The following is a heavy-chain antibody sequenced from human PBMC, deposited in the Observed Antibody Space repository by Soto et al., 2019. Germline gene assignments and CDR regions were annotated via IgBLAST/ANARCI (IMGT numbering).Heavy chain of an antibody. CDR3: ARHVDPSKRRTYVMYV. CDR2: IDPSDSYT. V-gene: IGHV5-10-1*01. Sequence: GQSLKISCKGSGYSFTSYWISWVRQMPGKGLEWMGRIDPSDSYTNYSPSFQGHVTISADKSISTAYLQWSSLKASDTAMYYCARHVDPSKRRTYVMYVWGQGTTVT. CDR1: GYSFTSYW. J-gene: IGHJ6*02. D-gene: IGHD5-12*01.